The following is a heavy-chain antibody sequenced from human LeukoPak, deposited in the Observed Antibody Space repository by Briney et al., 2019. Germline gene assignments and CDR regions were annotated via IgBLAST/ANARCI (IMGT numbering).Heavy chain of an antibody. D-gene: IGHD1-1*01. Sequence: SETLSLTCIVSGASVSNYYWTWIRQPPGKGLEWIGYIYYSGSTYYNPSLKSRVTISVDTSKNQFSLKLSSVTAADTAVYYCARTPYNWNPPDAFDIWGQGTMVTVSS. V-gene: IGHV4-59*06. CDR1: GASVSNYY. J-gene: IGHJ3*02. CDR2: IYYSGST. CDR3: ARTPYNWNPPDAFDI.